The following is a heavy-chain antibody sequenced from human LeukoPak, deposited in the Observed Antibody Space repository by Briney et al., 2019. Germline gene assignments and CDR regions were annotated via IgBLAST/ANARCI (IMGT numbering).Heavy chain of an antibody. CDR2: IYYSGST. J-gene: IGHJ3*02. CDR1: GGSISSGSYY. V-gene: IGHV4-61*01. D-gene: IGHD6-13*01. CDR3: ARADSSSWSVGAFDI. Sequence: SQTLSLTCTVSGGSISSGSYYWSWIRQPPGKGLEWIGYIYYSGSTNYNPSLKSRVTISVDTSKNQFSLKLSSVTAADTAVYYCARADSSSWSVGAFDIWGQGTMVTVSS.